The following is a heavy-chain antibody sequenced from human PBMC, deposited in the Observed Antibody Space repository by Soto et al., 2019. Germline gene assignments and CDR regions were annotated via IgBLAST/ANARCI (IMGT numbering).Heavy chain of an antibody. J-gene: IGHJ6*02. CDR3: ARPLDYYFYAMDA. CDR2: ISAYNGNT. CDR1: GYRFSSFG. V-gene: IGHV1-18*01. Sequence: QVQLVQSGAEVKKPGASVKVSCKASGYRFSSFGIIWVRQAPGQGLEWMGWISAYNGNTNYAQKFQGRVTMSTDISTSSAYMELRSLRSDDTAVYYCARPLDYYFYAMDAWGQGTTVTVSS.